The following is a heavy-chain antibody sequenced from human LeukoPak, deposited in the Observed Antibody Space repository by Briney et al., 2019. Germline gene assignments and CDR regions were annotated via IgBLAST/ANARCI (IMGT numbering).Heavy chain of an antibody. J-gene: IGHJ5*02. V-gene: IGHV4-34*01. CDR1: GGSFSGYY. CDR3: ARRYYDYIWGSYWFDP. CDR2: INHSGST. Sequence: SETLSLTCAVYGGSFSGYYWSWIRQPPGKGLEWIGEINHSGSTNYNPSLKSRVTISVDTSKNQFSLKLSSVTAADTAVYYCARRYYDYIWGSYWFDPWGQGTLVTVSS. D-gene: IGHD3-16*01.